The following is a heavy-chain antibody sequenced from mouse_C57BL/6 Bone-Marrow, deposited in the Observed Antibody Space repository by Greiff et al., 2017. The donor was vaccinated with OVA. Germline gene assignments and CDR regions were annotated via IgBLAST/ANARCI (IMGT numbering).Heavy chain of an antibody. CDR3: ARWDGNYEDYAMDY. CDR2: IDPSDSET. CDR1: GYTFTSYW. Sequence: QVQLQQPGAELVRPGSSVKLSCKASGYTFTSYWMHWVKQRPIQGLEWIGNIDPSDSETHYNQKFKDKATLTVDKSSSTAYMQLSSLTSEDSAVYYCARWDGNYEDYAMDYWGQGTSVTVSS. J-gene: IGHJ4*01. D-gene: IGHD2-1*01. V-gene: IGHV1-52*01.